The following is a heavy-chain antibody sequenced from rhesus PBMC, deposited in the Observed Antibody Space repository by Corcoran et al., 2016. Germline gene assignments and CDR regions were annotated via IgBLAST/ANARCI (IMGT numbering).Heavy chain of an antibody. CDR3: ARGYSGAFDF. V-gene: IGHV4S14*01. D-gene: IGHD1-1*01. J-gene: IGHJ3*01. CDR2: IYGSGGRN. CDR1: GYSISSNY. Sequence: QVQLQESGPGLVKPSETLSLTCAVSGYSISSNYWNWIRQPPGKGLEWIGRIYGSGGRNYPNPSLKSRVTLAVDTSKNQFSLKLSSVTAADTAVYYCARGYSGAFDFWGQGLRVTVSS.